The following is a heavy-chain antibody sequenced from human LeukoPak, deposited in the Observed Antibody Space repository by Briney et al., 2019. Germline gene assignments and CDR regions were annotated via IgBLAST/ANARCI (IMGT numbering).Heavy chain of an antibody. CDR3: ARDPDYDFGSGPFDY. V-gene: IGHV1-2*02. CDR1: GYTFNGYY. J-gene: IGHJ4*02. CDR2: INPNSGGT. Sequence: GASVKVSCKASGYTFNGYYMHWVRQAPGQGLEWIGWINPNSGGTNYAQKFQGRVTMTRDTSISTAYMELSRPRSDDTAVYYCARDPDYDFGSGPFDYWGQGTLVTVSS. D-gene: IGHD3-3*01.